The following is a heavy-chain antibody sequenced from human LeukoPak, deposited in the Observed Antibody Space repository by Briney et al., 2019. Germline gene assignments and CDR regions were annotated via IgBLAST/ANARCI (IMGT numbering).Heavy chain of an antibody. V-gene: IGHV1-2*02. CDR1: GYTFTGYY. CDR2: INPSSGGT. J-gene: IGHJ5*02. CDR3: ARGGGYCSSTSCYRRRGYNWFDP. D-gene: IGHD2-2*02. Sequence: ASVTVSCKASGYTFTGYYMHWVRQAPGQGLEWMGWINPSSGGTNYAQKFQGRVTMTRDTSISTAYMELSRLRSDDTAVYYCARGGGYCSSTSCYRRRGYNWFDPWGQGTLVTVSS.